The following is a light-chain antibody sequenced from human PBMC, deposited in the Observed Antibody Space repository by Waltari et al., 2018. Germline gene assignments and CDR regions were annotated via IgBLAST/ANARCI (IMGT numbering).Light chain of an antibody. CDR2: AAS. CDR1: QGISNS. J-gene: IGKJ5*01. V-gene: IGKV1-NL1*01. CDR3: QQYYSTPPIT. Sequence: DIQMTQSTSSLSASVGDRVTITCRASQGISNSLVWYQQKPGKAPKLLLFAASRLESGVPSRFSGSGSGTDYTLTISSLQPEDFATYYCQQYYSTPPITFGQGTRLEIK.